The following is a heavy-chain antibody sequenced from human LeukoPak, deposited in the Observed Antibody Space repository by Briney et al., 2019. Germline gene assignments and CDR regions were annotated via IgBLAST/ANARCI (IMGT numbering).Heavy chain of an antibody. Sequence: GASVKVSCKTSGYTFTRYDINWVRQATGQGLEWMGWVNPNSGNSGYAQKFQGRVTISRDTSTSTAYMELSSLRSEDTAVYYCARVDGSADYWGQGTLVTVSS. CDR2: VNPNSGNS. CDR1: GYTFTRYD. CDR3: ARVDGSADY. J-gene: IGHJ4*02. D-gene: IGHD1-26*01. V-gene: IGHV1-8*03.